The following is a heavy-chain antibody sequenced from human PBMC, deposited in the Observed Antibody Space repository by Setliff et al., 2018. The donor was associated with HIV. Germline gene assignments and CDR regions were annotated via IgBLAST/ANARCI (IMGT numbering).Heavy chain of an antibody. V-gene: IGHV1-69*13. D-gene: IGHD6-6*01. J-gene: IGHJ5*02. CDR3: ARQKASEYSSSFWFDP. CDR2: FIPMFGIT. Sequence: SVKVSCKASGYTFTSYAMNWVRQAPGQGLEWMGGFIPMFGITQYAPKFQGSVTITADESTSTVYMELNSLRSEDTAVYYCARQKASEYSSSFWFDPWGQGTLVTVSS. CDR1: GYTFTSYA.